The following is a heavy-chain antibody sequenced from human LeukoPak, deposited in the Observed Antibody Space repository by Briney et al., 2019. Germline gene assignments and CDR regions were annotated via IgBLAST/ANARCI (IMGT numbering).Heavy chain of an antibody. J-gene: IGHJ3*02. V-gene: IGHV3-11*04. D-gene: IGHD3-22*01. CDR2: ISSSGSTI. CDR3: ARDGYYDSRGYGAFDT. CDR1: GFTFSDYY. Sequence: NPGGSLRLSCAASGFTFSDYYMSWIRQAPGKGLEWVSYISSSGSTIYYADSVKGRFTISRDNAKNSLYLQTNSLRAEDTAVYYCARDGYYDSRGYGAFDTWGQGTMVTVSS.